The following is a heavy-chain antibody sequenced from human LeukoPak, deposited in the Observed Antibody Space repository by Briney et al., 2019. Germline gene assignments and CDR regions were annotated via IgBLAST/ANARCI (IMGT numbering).Heavy chain of an antibody. CDR3: ARAVLWFGTITPSDV. D-gene: IGHD3-10*01. CDR2: ISADSGNT. J-gene: IGHJ6*02. Sequence: ASVKVSCKGSGYTLSNHAFSWVRQAPGQGLEWMGWISADSGNTNHAQKFQGRVSLTTDTSTSTAYMELRSLRSDDTAVYYCARAVLWFGTITPSDVWGQGTTVTVSS. CDR1: GYTLSNHA. V-gene: IGHV1-18*04.